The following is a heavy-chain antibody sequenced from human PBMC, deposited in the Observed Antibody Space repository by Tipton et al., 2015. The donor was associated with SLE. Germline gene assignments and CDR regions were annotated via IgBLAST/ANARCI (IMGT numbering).Heavy chain of an antibody. CDR1: DDFLRNHNFY. V-gene: IGHV4-39*07. CDR3: ARAFFYDFWTSHYNEKTPKTYYFDD. CDR2: RLNSGTT. D-gene: IGHD3-3*01. Sequence: TLSLTCSVSDDFLRNHNFYWVWIRQTPGKGPEWIATRLNSGTTHYNPSLQSRVTLSVDLSNSQFSLRLSSVTAADTAVYYCARAFFYDFWTSHYNEKTPKTYYFDDWGQGRLVTVSS. J-gene: IGHJ4*02.